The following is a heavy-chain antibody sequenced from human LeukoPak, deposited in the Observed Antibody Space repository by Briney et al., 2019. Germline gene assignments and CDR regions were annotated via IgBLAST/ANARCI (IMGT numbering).Heavy chain of an antibody. V-gene: IGHV3-23*01. CDR1: GFTFSSYG. J-gene: IGHJ4*02. CDR2: ISGSGGST. Sequence: PGGSLRLSCAASGFTFSSYGMNWVRQAPGKGLEWVSVISGSGGSTYYADSVKGRFTISRDNSKNTLYLQMNSLRAEDTAVYYCAKRRGTYSAGSFDYWGQGTLVTVSS. CDR3: AKRRGTYSAGSFDY. D-gene: IGHD3-16*01.